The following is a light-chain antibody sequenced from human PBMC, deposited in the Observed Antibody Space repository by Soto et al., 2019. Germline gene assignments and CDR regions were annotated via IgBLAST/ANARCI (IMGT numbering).Light chain of an antibody. V-gene: IGKV1-39*01. CDR1: QTIRVY. Sequence: DIQMAQFPSSLSASVGDRVTITCRSSQTIRVYLNWYQHRPGKPPTVLIYGATKLQSGVSPRFSGSVSGTEYTLTINNLQPEDIETYYCQQSYSSAWTFGQGTRV. J-gene: IGKJ1*01. CDR3: QQSYSSAWT. CDR2: GAT.